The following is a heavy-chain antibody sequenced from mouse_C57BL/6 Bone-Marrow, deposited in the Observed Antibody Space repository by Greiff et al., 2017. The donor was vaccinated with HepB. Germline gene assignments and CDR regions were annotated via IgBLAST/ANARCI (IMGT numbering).Heavy chain of an antibody. V-gene: IGHV5-12*01. CDR1: GFTFSDYY. CDR2: ISNGGGST. Sequence: EVKLMESGGGLVQPGGSLKLSCAASGFTFSDYYMYWVRQTPEKRLEWVAYISNGGGSTYYPDTVKGRFTISRDNAKNTLYLQMSRLKSEDTAMYYCARHTLANWDAWFAYWGQGTLVTVSA. D-gene: IGHD4-1*01. CDR3: ARHTLANWDAWFAY. J-gene: IGHJ3*01.